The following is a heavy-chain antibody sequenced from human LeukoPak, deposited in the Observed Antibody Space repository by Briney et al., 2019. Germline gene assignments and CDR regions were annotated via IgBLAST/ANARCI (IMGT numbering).Heavy chain of an antibody. CDR2: IYYSGST. CDR3: ASTLYSGSYYLTQLDY. CDR1: GVSISSYY. J-gene: IGHJ4*02. Sequence: PSETLSPTCTVSGVSISSYYWSWIRQPPGKGLEWIGYIYYSGSTNYNPSLKSRVTISVDTSKNQFSLKLSSVTAADTAVYYCASTLYSGSYYLTQLDYWGQGTLVTVSS. V-gene: IGHV4-59*01. D-gene: IGHD1-26*01.